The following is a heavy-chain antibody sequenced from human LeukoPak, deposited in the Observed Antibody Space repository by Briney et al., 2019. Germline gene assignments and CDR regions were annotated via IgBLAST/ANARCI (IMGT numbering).Heavy chain of an antibody. CDR2: IYYSGST. V-gene: IGHV4-59*01. Sequence: SETLSLTCTVSGGSIGSYYWSWIRQPPGKGLEWIGYIYYSGSTNYNPSLKSRVTISVDTSKNQFSLKLSSVTAADTAVYYCARERYSSGWVDYWGQGTLVTVSS. D-gene: IGHD6-19*01. CDR1: GGSIGSYY. CDR3: ARERYSSGWVDY. J-gene: IGHJ4*02.